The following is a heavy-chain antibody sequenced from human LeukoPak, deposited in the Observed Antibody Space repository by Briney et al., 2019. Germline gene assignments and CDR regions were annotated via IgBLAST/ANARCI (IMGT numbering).Heavy chain of an antibody. D-gene: IGHD6-19*01. Sequence: SETLSLTCTVSGGSIRSSYYYWGWIRQPPGKGLEWIGSIYDSGSTYYNPSLKSRVTISVDTSKNQFSLKLNSVTAADTAVYYCARFRIAVAGLDYWGQGTLVTVSS. CDR2: IYDSGST. V-gene: IGHV4-39*01. CDR3: ARFRIAVAGLDY. CDR1: GGSIRSSYYY. J-gene: IGHJ4*02.